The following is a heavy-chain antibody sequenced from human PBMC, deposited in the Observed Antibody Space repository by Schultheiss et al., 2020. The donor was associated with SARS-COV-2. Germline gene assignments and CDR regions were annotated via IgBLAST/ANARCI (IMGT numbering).Heavy chain of an antibody. J-gene: IGHJ6*02. D-gene: IGHD6-13*01. CDR1: GGSISSGGYS. Sequence: SETLSLTCAVSGGSISSGGYSWSWIRQPPGKGLEWIGYIYYSGSTYYNPSLKSRVTISVDTSKNQFSLKLSSVTAADTAVYYCARGPRKAAAGTRLGLDYGMDVWGQGTTVTVSS. V-gene: IGHV4-31*11. CDR2: IYYSGST. CDR3: ARGPRKAAAGTRLGLDYGMDV.